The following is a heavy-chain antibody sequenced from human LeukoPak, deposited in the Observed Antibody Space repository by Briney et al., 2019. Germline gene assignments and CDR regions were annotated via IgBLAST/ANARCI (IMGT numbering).Heavy chain of an antibody. Sequence: GASVKVSCKASGYTFTSYDINWVRQATGQGLEWMGWMNPNSGNTGYAQKFQGRVTMTRSTSISTAYMELSSLRSEDTAVYYCARDAATVTPRVWMDVWGKGTTVTASS. CDR2: MNPNSGNT. CDR3: ARDAATVTPRVWMDV. V-gene: IGHV1-8*01. CDR1: GYTFTSYD. D-gene: IGHD4-17*01. J-gene: IGHJ6*04.